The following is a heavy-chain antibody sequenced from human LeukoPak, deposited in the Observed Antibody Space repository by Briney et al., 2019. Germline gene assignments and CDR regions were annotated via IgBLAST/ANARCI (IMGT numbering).Heavy chain of an antibody. D-gene: IGHD3-3*01. CDR2: IYYSGST. Sequence: PSETLSLTCTVSGGSISIYYWSWIRQPPGKGLEWIGYIYYSGSTNYNPSLKSRVTISVDTSKNQFSLKLSSVTAADTAVYYCARVTNDFWSGYYKVNWFDPWGQGALVTVSS. J-gene: IGHJ5*02. CDR1: GGSISIYY. V-gene: IGHV4-59*01. CDR3: ARVTNDFWSGYYKVNWFDP.